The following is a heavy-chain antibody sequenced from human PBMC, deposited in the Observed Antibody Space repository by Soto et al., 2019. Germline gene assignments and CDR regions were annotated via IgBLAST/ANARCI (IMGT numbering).Heavy chain of an antibody. Sequence: QVQLVQSGAEVKKPGASVKVSCKASGYTFTSYYMHWVRQAPGQGLEWMGIINPSGGSTSYAQKCQGRVTTTRDTSTSTGYMERSSLRSEDTAVYYCARVWPDPYYYGMDVWGQGTTVTVSS. CDR1: GYTFTSYY. CDR3: ARVWPDPYYYGMDV. V-gene: IGHV1-46*01. CDR2: INPSGGST. J-gene: IGHJ6*02. D-gene: IGHD2-21*01.